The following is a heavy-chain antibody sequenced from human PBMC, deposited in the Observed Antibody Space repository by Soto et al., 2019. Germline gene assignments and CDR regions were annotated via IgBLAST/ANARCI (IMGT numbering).Heavy chain of an antibody. Sequence: GGSLRLSCAASGFTFSGSAMHWVRQASGKGLEWVGRIRSKANSYATAYAASVKGRFTISRDDSKSTAYLQMNSLKTEDTAVYYCTRGIVVVTAIFAFDIWGQGTMVTVSS. V-gene: IGHV3-73*01. CDR2: IRSKANSYAT. CDR1: GFTFSGSA. D-gene: IGHD2-21*02. J-gene: IGHJ3*02. CDR3: TRGIVVVTAIFAFDI.